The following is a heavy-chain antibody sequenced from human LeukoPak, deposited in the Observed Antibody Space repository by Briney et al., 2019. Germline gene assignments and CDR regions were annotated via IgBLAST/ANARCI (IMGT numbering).Heavy chain of an antibody. J-gene: IGHJ3*02. D-gene: IGHD3-16*01. CDR3: ARGAYDYVWGSYVAFDI. V-gene: IGHV4-30-2*01. CDR1: GGSISSGGYS. Sequence: SETLSLTCAVSGGSISSGGYSWSWIRQPPGKGLEWIGYIYHGGSTYYNPSLKSRVTISVDRSKNQFSLKLSSVTAADTAVYYCARGAYDYVWGSYVAFDIWGQGTMVTVSS. CDR2: IYHGGST.